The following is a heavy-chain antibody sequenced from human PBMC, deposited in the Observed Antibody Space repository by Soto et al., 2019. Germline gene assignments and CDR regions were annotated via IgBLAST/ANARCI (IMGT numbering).Heavy chain of an antibody. D-gene: IGHD3-16*01. Sequence: PGGSLRLSCAASGFTFDDYAMYWVRQVPGKGLEWASGISWNSGRIGYADSVKGRFTISRDNAKNSLYLQMNSLRPEDTALYYCTKARLWGGDGYNSYYYNAMDVWGQGTTVTVS. CDR2: ISWNSGRI. CDR1: GFTFDDYA. J-gene: IGHJ6*02. CDR3: TKARLWGGDGYNSYYYNAMDV. V-gene: IGHV3-9*01.